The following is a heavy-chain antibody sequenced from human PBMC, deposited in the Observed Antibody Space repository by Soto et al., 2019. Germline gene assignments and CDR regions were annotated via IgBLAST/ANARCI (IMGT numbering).Heavy chain of an antibody. CDR2: IWYDGSNK. J-gene: IGHJ4*02. CDR1: GFTFSSYG. D-gene: IGHD4-17*01. CDR3: ARDQQSDGDYSLDY. Sequence: QVQLVESGGGVVQPGRSLRLSCAASGFTFSSYGMHWVRQAPGKGLEWVAVIWYDGSNKYYADPVKGRFTISRDNSKNTLYLQMNSLRAEDTAVYYCARDQQSDGDYSLDYWGQGTLVTVSS. V-gene: IGHV3-33*01.